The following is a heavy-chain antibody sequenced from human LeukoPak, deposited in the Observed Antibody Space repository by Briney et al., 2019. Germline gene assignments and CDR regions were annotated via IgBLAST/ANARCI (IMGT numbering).Heavy chain of an antibody. D-gene: IGHD2-8*01. CDR1: GFTFSSYS. Sequence: GGSLRLSCAASGFTFSSYSMYWVRQAPGKGLEWVSSISSSSSYIYYADSVKGRFTISRDNAKNSLYLQMNSLRAEDTAVYYCASSMVYAMFDYWGQGTLVTVSS. CDR2: ISSSSSYI. CDR3: ASSMVYAMFDY. J-gene: IGHJ4*02. V-gene: IGHV3-21*01.